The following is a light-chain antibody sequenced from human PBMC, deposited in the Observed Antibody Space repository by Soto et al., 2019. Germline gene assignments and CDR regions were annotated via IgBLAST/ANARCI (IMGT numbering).Light chain of an antibody. CDR1: QSVLYSSNNKNY. V-gene: IGKV4-1*01. CDR3: QQYFGTPFT. Sequence: DIVMTQSPDSLAVSLGERATINCKSSQSVLYSSNNKNYLAWYQQKPGQPPKLLIYWASTRESGVPDRFSGSGSGTDFTLTISGLQAEDVAVYYCQQYFGTPFTFGGGTRLEI. J-gene: IGKJ4*01. CDR2: WAS.